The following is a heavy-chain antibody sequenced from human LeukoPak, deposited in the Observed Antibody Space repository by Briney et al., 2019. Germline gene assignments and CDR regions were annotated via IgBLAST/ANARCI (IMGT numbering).Heavy chain of an antibody. V-gene: IGHV4-31*03. D-gene: IGHD5-24*01. CDR3: AREPSVGDGYDY. Sequence: PSQTLSLTCTVSGGSISSGGYYWSWIRQHPGKGLEWIGYIYYSGSTYYNPSLKSRVTKSVDTSKNQFSLKLSSVTAADTAVYYCAREPSVGDGYDYWGQGTLVTVSS. CDR2: IYYSGST. J-gene: IGHJ4*02. CDR1: GGSISSGGYY.